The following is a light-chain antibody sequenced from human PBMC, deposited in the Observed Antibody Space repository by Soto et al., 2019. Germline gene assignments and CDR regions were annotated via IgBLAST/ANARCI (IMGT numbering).Light chain of an antibody. V-gene: IGKV3-15*01. CDR1: QSVSTN. Sequence: EIVMTQSPGTLSVSPGEGATLSCRASQSVSTNLAWYQQRPDQAPRLLIYGASTTDTGMPARFSGSGSGTEFTLTSSSLQSEDFAVYYCQQYYTWPRTFGQGTRVEIK. J-gene: IGKJ1*01. CDR2: GAS. CDR3: QQYYTWPRT.